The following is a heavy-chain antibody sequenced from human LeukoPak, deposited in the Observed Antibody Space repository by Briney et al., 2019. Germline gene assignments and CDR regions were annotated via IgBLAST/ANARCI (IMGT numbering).Heavy chain of an antibody. Sequence: NTSETLSLTCAVYGGSFSGYYWSWIRQPPGKGLEWIGYIYYSGSTYYNPSLKSRVTISVDTSKNQFSLKLSSVTAADTAVYYCARSLVRARIDYWGQGTLVTVSS. D-gene: IGHD2-15*01. V-gene: IGHV4-30-4*08. CDR1: GGSFSGYY. CDR3: ARSLVRARIDY. CDR2: IYYSGST. J-gene: IGHJ4*02.